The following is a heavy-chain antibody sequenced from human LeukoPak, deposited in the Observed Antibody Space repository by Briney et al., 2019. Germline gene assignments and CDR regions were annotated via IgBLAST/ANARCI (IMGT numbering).Heavy chain of an antibody. V-gene: IGHV4-34*01. J-gene: IGHJ4*02. CDR1: GGSFSGYY. CDR3: ARGNEPYCSSTSCYGGVPYYFDY. Sequence: PSETLSLTCAVYGGSFSGYYWSWIRQPPGKGLEWIGEINHSGSTNYNPPLKSRVTISVDTFKNQFSLKLSSVTAADTAVYYCARGNEPYCSSTSCYGGVPYYFDYWGQGTLVTVSS. CDR2: INHSGST. D-gene: IGHD2-2*01.